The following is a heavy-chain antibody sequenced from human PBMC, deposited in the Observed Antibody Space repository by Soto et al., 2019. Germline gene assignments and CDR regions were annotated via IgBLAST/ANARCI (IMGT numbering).Heavy chain of an antibody. D-gene: IGHD3-3*01. Sequence: GASVKVSCKASGYTFTSYGISWVRQAPGQGLEWMGWISAYNGNKNYAQKLQGRVTMTTDTSTSTAYMELRSLRSDDTAVYYCARDSDAPYYDFWSGYFGVRMDVWGQGTTVTVSS. V-gene: IGHV1-18*04. J-gene: IGHJ6*02. CDR3: ARDSDAPYYDFWSGYFGVRMDV. CDR1: GYTFTSYG. CDR2: ISAYNGNK.